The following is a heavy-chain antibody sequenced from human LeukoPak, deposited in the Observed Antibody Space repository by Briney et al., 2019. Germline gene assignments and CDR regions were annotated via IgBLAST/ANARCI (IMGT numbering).Heavy chain of an antibody. Sequence: SETLSLTCAVYGGSFSGYYWSWIRQPPGKGLEWIGEINHSGSTNYNPSLKSRVTISVDTSKNPFSLKLSSVTAADTAVYYCARVHDFWSGYYYYFDYWGQGTLVTVSS. CDR1: GGSFSGYY. V-gene: IGHV4-34*01. D-gene: IGHD3-3*01. CDR2: INHSGST. J-gene: IGHJ4*02. CDR3: ARVHDFWSGYYYYFDY.